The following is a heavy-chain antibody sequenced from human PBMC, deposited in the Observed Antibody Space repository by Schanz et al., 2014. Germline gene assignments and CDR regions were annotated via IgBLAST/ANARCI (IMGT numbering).Heavy chain of an antibody. CDR2: ISTGGGNT. D-gene: IGHD6-13*01. Sequence: EVQLVESGGGLVKPGGSLKLSCAASGFIFSSYAMTWVRQAPGKGLEWVSAISTGGGNTYYTDSVKGRFTISRDNSRNTLYLKMSSLRGDDTAVYYCARADYSSSWNGFETWGQGTMVTVSS. V-gene: IGHV3-23*04. CDR3: ARADYSSSWNGFET. CDR1: GFIFSSYA. J-gene: IGHJ3*02.